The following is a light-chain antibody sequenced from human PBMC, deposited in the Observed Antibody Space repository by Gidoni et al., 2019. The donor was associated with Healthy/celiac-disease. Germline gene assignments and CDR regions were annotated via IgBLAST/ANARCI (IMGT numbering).Light chain of an antibody. V-gene: IGKV1-33*01. CDR3: QQYDNLPIT. CDR2: DAS. Sequence: DIQLTQSPSSLSASVGDRVTITCQASQDISNYLNWYQQKPGKAPKLLIYDASNLEKGGPSRVSGSGSWTDFTFTISSLQPEDIATYYCQQYDNLPITFGQGTRLEIK. J-gene: IGKJ5*01. CDR1: QDISNY.